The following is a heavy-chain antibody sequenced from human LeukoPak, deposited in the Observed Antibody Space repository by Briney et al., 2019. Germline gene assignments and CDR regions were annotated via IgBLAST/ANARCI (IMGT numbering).Heavy chain of an antibody. CDR2: IYPGDSDT. V-gene: IGHV5-51*01. CDR1: GYSFTSYW. CDR3: ARHRDYCSGGSCYYNFDY. J-gene: IGHJ4*02. D-gene: IGHD2-15*01. Sequence: GESLKISCKGSGYSFTSYWIGWVRQMPGKGLEWMGIIYPGDSDTRYGPSFQGQVTISADKSISTAYLQWSSLKASDTAMYYCARHRDYCSGGSCYYNFDYWGQGTLVTVSS.